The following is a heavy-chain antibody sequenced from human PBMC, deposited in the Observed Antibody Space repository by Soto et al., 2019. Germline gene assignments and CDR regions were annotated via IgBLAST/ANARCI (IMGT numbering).Heavy chain of an antibody. Sequence: QVQLQESGPGLVEPSETLSLTCTVSGGSVISGSYYWSWIRQPPGKGLEWVGCISDTGSGDYNPSPKSRVTISVHTSKSQFSLRLNSVSAADTAVYYCARAHSGYDPLGMDVWGQGPTVTVS. CDR1: GGSVISGSYY. J-gene: IGHJ6*02. CDR2: ISDTGSG. CDR3: ARAHSGYDPLGMDV. D-gene: IGHD5-12*01. V-gene: IGHV4-61*01.